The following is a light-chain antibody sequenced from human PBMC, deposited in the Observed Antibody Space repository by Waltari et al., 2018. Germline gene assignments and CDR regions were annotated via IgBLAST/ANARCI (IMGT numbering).Light chain of an antibody. CDR2: GAA. CDR3: QQYHSFPYT. V-gene: IGKV4-1*01. J-gene: IGKJ2*01. CDR1: QRVLYSSNNKDY. Sequence: DIVMTQSPDSLAVSLGERATINCKSGQRVLYSSNNKDYLAWDQQKPGQPPKLLFDGAATRESGVPDRVSGSGSGTDFTLTISILQAEDVAVYYCQQYHSFPYTFGQGTKLEIK.